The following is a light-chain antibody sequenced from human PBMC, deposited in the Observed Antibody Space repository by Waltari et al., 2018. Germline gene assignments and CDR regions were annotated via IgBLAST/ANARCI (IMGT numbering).Light chain of an antibody. Sequence: QSALTQPRSVSGSPGQSVTISCTGTSRYGGGYNYVSWYKQHPGKAPKLIIYDVSKRPSGVPDRFSGSKSGNTASLTISGLQADIEADYYCCSYAGSYTWVFGGGTKLTVL. CDR1: SRYGGGYNY. CDR3: CSYAGSYTWV. J-gene: IGLJ3*02. V-gene: IGLV2-11*01. CDR2: DVS.